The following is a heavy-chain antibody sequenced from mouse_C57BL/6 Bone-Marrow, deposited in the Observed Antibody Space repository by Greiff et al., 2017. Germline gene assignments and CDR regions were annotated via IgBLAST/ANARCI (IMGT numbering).Heavy chain of an antibody. D-gene: IGHD2-1*01. CDR1: GYTFTSYW. V-gene: IGHV1-72*01. CDR2: IDPKSGGT. Sequence: VQLQQPGAELVKPGASVKLSCKASGYTFTSYWMHWVKQRPGRGLEWIGRIDPKSGGTKYNEKFKSKATLTVDKPSSTAYMQLSSLTSEDSAVYDCAHGNYFYWYFADWGTGTTVTVSS. CDR3: AHGNYFYWYFAD. J-gene: IGHJ1*03.